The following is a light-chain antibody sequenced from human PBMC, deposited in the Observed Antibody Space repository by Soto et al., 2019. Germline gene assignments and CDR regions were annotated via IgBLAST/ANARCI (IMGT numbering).Light chain of an antibody. CDR3: ISYAGSNNLYV. V-gene: IGLV2-8*01. J-gene: IGLJ1*01. Sequence: QSALTQPPSASGSPGQSVAISCTGTSSDVGGYNYVSWYQQHPGKAPKLMIYEVSKRPSGVPDRFSGSKSGNTASLIVSGLQAEDEADYYCISYAGSNNLYVFGTGTKVTVL. CDR2: EVS. CDR1: SSDVGGYNY.